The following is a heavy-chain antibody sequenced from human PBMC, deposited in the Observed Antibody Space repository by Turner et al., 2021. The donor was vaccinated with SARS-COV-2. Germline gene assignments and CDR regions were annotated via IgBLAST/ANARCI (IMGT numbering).Heavy chain of an antibody. Sequence: QVLLVQSGAEVKKPGASVKVSCKTSGYPVTGYYIHWVRQAPGQGLEWMGWINPNSGGTNYAQKFQGRVTMTSDTSINTAYMELSRLRSDDTAVYFCARDLGYYDGDGYFYSAGLEYWGLGTLVTVSS. V-gene: IGHV1-2*02. CDR3: ARDLGYYDGDGYFYSAGLEY. CDR1: GYPVTGYY. D-gene: IGHD3-22*01. CDR2: INPNSGGT. J-gene: IGHJ4*02.